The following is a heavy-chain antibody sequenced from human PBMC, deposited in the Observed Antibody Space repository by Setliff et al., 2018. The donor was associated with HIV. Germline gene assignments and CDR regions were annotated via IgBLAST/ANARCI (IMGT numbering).Heavy chain of an antibody. Sequence: SETLSLTCTVSSGSISSYYWSWIRQPAGKGPEWIGRINTSGSTNYNPSLKSRVAMSVDTSKNQFSLKVTSVTAADTAVYYCARGRKSYYDSSGYYYFDYWGQGTLVTVSS. CDR1: SGSISSYY. J-gene: IGHJ4*02. D-gene: IGHD3-22*01. V-gene: IGHV4-4*07. CDR3: ARGRKSYYDSSGYYYFDY. CDR2: INTSGST.